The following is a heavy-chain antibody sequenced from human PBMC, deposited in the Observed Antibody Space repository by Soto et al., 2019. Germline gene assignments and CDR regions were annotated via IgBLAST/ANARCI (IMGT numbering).Heavy chain of an antibody. CDR1: GGSISSYY. Sequence: SETLSLTCTASGGSISSYYWSWIRQPPGKGLEWIGYIYYSGSTNYNPSLKSRVTISVDTSKNQFSLKLSSVTAADTAVYYCARSSPGIAVAGTFDYWGRGTLVTVSS. V-gene: IGHV4-59*08. CDR2: IYYSGST. J-gene: IGHJ4*02. D-gene: IGHD6-19*01. CDR3: ARSSPGIAVAGTFDY.